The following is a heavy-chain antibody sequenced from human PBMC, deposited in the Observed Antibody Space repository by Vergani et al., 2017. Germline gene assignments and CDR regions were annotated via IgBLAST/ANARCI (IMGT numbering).Heavy chain of an antibody. V-gene: IGHV4-34*01. Sequence: QVQLQQWGAGLLKPSETLSLTCAVYGGSFSDYYWSWIRQPPGKGLEWIGEINHSGSTNSNPSVKTRGTISVGTSKNQFSLKLSSVTAADTAVYYCARGPSAGWNDGWGQGTLVTVSS. CDR1: GGSFSDYY. D-gene: IGHD1-1*01. J-gene: IGHJ4*02. CDR2: INHSGST. CDR3: ARGPSAGWNDG.